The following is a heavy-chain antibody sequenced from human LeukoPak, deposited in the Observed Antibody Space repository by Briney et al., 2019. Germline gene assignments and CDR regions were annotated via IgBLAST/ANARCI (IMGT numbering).Heavy chain of an antibody. D-gene: IGHD2-15*01. Sequence: HTGGSLRLSCAASGFTFSTYGMHWVRQAPGKGLEWVAYIRYDASNKYYADSVKGRFTISRDNSKDTLYLQMNSLRAEDTAVYYCARDRGGPPMNFDYWGQGTLVTVSS. CDR2: IRYDASNK. CDR1: GFTFSTYG. J-gene: IGHJ4*02. CDR3: ARDRGGPPMNFDY. V-gene: IGHV3-30*02.